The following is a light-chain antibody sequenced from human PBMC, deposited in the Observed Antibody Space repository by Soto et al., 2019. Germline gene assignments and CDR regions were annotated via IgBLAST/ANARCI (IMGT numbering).Light chain of an antibody. CDR2: EVN. J-gene: IGLJ1*01. CDR3: SSYAGSSNV. CDR1: SSDVGGYNY. Sequence: QSALTQPPSASGSPGQSVAISCTGTSSDVGGYNYVSWYQQHPGKAPKLMIYEVNNRPSGVPDRFSGSKSANTASLTVSGAQAEDEDDYYCSSYAGSSNVFGTGTKLTVL. V-gene: IGLV2-8*01.